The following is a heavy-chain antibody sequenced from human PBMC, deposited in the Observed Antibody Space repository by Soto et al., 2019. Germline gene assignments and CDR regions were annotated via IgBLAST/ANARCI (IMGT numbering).Heavy chain of an antibody. J-gene: IGHJ6*02. CDR2: IYTSGST. Sequence: SETLSLTCTVSGGPISSYYWSWIRQPAGKGLEWIGRIYTSGSTNYNPSLKSRVTMSADTSKNKFSLKLSSLTAADTAGHYSGRGHDFWCGYSGRFGMDVWGQGTTVTVSS. CDR1: GGPISSYY. V-gene: IGHV4-4*07. CDR3: GRGHDFWCGYSGRFGMDV. D-gene: IGHD3-3*01.